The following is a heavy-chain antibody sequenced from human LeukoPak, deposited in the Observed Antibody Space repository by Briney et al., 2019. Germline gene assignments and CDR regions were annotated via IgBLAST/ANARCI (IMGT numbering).Heavy chain of an antibody. D-gene: IGHD3-22*01. J-gene: IGHJ4*02. V-gene: IGHV4-39*07. Sequence: PSETLSLTCTVSGGSISSSSYYWGWIRQPPGKGLEWIGSFYYSGSTYYNPSLKSRVTISVDTSKNQFSLKLSSVTAADTAVYYCARDRDSSGYPPADYWGQGTLVTVSS. CDR2: FYYSGST. CDR1: GGSISSSSYY. CDR3: ARDRDSSGYPPADY.